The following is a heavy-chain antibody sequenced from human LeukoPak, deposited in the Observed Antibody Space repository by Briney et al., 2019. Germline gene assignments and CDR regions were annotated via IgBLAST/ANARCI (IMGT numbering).Heavy chain of an antibody. Sequence: GGSLRLSCAASGFTFNDYYMSWVRQAPGKGLEWVANIKQDGSEKYYVDSVKGRFTISRDNAKNSLYLQMNSLRAEDTAVYYCAREGPSNVLRFLEWLPEGNWFDPWGQGTLVTVSS. CDR2: IKQDGSEK. J-gene: IGHJ5*02. V-gene: IGHV3-7*01. CDR3: AREGPSNVLRFLEWLPEGNWFDP. D-gene: IGHD3-3*01. CDR1: GFTFNDYY.